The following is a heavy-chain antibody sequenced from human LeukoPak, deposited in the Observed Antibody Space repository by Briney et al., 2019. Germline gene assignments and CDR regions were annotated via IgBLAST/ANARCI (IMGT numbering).Heavy chain of an antibody. CDR1: GFTFSSYA. Sequence: PGGSLRLSCTASGFTFSSYAMSWVRHAPGKGLEWVSGISGSGGSTYYADSVKGRFTISRDNSKNTLYLQMNGLRAEDTAVFSCAKGHHYGSGSYYNTPDTAFDIWGQGTMVTVSS. CDR3: AKGHHYGSGSYYNTPDTAFDI. D-gene: IGHD3-10*01. V-gene: IGHV3-23*01. J-gene: IGHJ3*02. CDR2: ISGSGGST.